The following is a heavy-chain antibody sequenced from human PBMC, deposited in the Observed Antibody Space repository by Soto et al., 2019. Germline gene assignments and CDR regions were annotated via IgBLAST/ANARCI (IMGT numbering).Heavy chain of an antibody. D-gene: IGHD1-20*01. CDR1: GFTFSSYA. J-gene: IGHJ4*02. V-gene: IGHV3-23*01. CDR2: ISGSGGST. Sequence: HPGGSLRLSCAASGFTFSSYAMSWVRQAPGKGLEWVSAISGSGGSTYYADSVKGRFTISRDNSKNTLYLQMNSLKAEDTAVYYCARSLTGTIFDYWGQGTLVTVSS. CDR3: ARSLTGTIFDY.